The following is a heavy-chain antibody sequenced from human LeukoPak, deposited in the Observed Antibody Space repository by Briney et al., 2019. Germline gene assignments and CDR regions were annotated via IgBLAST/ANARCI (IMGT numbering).Heavy chain of an antibody. V-gene: IGHV3-9*01. CDR1: GFTFDDYA. CDR3: AKDGVGNVWGSYQPAESPAREVYFDY. J-gene: IGHJ4*02. CDR2: ISWNSGSI. Sequence: GGSLRLSCAASGFTFDDYAMHWVRQAPGKGLEWVSGISWNSGSIGYADSVKGRFTISRDNAKNSLYLQMNSLRAEDTALYYCAKDGVGNVWGSYQPAESPAREVYFDYWGQGTLVTVSS. D-gene: IGHD3-16*02.